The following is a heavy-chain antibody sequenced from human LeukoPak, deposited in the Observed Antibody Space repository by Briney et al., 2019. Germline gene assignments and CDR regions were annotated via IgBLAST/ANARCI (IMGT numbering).Heavy chain of an antibody. V-gene: IGHV3-23*01. CDR3: ARNQQLGGHSYYYYGMDV. CDR2: ISGGGVTT. J-gene: IGHJ6*02. D-gene: IGHD3-16*01. Sequence: PGGSLRLSCAASGFTFSNYAMSWVRQAPGKGLEWVSGISGGGVTTYYADSVEGRFTISRDNSKNTLYLQMNSLRADDTAIYYCARNQQLGGHSYYYYGMDVWGQGTTVTVSS. CDR1: GFTFSNYA.